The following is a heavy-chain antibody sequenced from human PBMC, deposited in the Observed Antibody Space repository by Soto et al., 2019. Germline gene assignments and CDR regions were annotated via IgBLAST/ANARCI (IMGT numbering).Heavy chain of an antibody. Sequence: LRLSCSASGFTFSNYAMSWARQAPGKGLEGVSTISGSGVRTYYADSVKGRFTISRDNSKNTLDLQMNNLRVEDTAIYYCAKDHAREQFVRGENWFDSWGQGTLVTVSS. CDR1: GFTFSNYA. J-gene: IGHJ5*01. V-gene: IGHV3-23*01. CDR2: ISGSGVRT. CDR3: AKDHAREQFVRGENWFDS. D-gene: IGHD6-6*01.